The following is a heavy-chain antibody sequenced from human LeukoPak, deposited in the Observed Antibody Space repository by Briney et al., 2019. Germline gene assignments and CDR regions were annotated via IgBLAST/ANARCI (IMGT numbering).Heavy chain of an antibody. J-gene: IGHJ6*03. D-gene: IGHD6-19*01. Sequence: GESLKISCEGSGYTFTNYWIGWVRQMPGKGLEWMGIIYPGDSDTIYSPSFEGQVTLSADKSISTAYLQWSSLKASGTAAYYCARHQRIAVTGTSILYMDVWGKGTTVTVSS. CDR3: ARHQRIAVTGTSILYMDV. V-gene: IGHV5-51*01. CDR1: GYTFTNYW. CDR2: IYPGDSDT.